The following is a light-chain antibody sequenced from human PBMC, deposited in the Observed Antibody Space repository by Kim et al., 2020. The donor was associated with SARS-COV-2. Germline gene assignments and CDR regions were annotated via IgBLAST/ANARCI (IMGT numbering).Light chain of an antibody. CDR3: QKYGNSPSLT. J-gene: IGKJ4*01. CDR2: DTS. CDR1: QSLARHY. Sequence: EIVLTQSPGTLSLSPGERATLSCRASQSLARHYLAWYQHKPGQAPRLLMYDTSNRATGIPDRFSGSGSGTDFTLTISRLEPEDFAVYYCQKYGNSPSLTFGGGTNVEIK. V-gene: IGKV3-20*01.